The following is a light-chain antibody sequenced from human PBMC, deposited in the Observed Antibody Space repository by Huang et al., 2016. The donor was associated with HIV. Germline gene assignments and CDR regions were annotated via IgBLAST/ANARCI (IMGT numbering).Light chain of an antibody. V-gene: IGKV3-11*01. CDR1: QNISSF. Sequence: EIVLTQSPATLSLSPWGRATLSCRASQNISSFLAWYQQGAGQAPRLLIYGASNRATGIPARFSGSGSGTDFTLTINNLEPGDFAVYYCQQRFTFGPGTKVDIK. CDR3: QQRFT. CDR2: GAS. J-gene: IGKJ3*01.